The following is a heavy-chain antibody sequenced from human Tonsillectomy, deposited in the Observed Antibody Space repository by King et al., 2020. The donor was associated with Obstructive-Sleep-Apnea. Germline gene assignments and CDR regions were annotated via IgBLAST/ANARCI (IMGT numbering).Heavy chain of an antibody. CDR3: ARGARGYSYGLDFDY. Sequence: LQLVQSGAEVKKPGASVKVSCKASGYTLTSYGISWVRQAPGQGLEWMGWISAYNGNTNYAQKLQGRVTMTTATSPSTAYMELRSLRSDDTAVYYCARGARGYSYGLDFDYWGQGTLVTVSS. J-gene: IGHJ4*02. CDR1: GYTLTSYG. CDR2: ISAYNGNT. V-gene: IGHV1-18*04. D-gene: IGHD5-18*01.